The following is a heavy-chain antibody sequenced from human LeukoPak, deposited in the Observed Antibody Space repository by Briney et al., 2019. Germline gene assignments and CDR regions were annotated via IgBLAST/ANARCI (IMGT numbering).Heavy chain of an antibody. CDR1: GYTFTGYY. Sequence: SVKVSCKASGYTFTGYYMHWVRQAPGQGLEWMGGIIPIFGTANYAQKFQGRVTITADKSTSTAYMELSSLRSEDTAVYYCAKGYGPTNYWGQGTLVTVSS. CDR3: AKGYGPTNY. CDR2: IIPIFGTA. V-gene: IGHV1-69*06. J-gene: IGHJ4*02. D-gene: IGHD5-18*01.